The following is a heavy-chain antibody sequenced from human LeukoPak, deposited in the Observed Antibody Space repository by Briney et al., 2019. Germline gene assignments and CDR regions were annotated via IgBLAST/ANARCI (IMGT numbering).Heavy chain of an antibody. Sequence: ASVKVSCKASGYTFTGYYMHWVRQAPGQGLEWMGWINPNSGGTNYAQNFQGRVTMTRDTSISTAYMELSRLRSDDTAVYYCARSRRDTAMELFDYWGQGTLVTVSS. CDR1: GYTFTGYY. J-gene: IGHJ4*02. CDR3: ARSRRDTAMELFDY. CDR2: INPNSGGT. V-gene: IGHV1-2*02. D-gene: IGHD5-18*01.